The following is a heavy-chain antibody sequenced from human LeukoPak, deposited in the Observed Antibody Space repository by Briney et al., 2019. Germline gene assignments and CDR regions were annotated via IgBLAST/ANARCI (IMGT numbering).Heavy chain of an antibody. V-gene: IGHV3-30*18. Sequence: GGSLRLSCAASGFTFSSYGMHWVRQAPGKGLEWVAVISYDGSNKYYADSVKGRFTISRDNSKNTLYLQMNSLRAEDTAVYYCAKDARYDILTGDNYGMDVWGQGTTVTVSS. J-gene: IGHJ6*02. CDR2: ISYDGSNK. CDR3: AKDARYDILTGDNYGMDV. D-gene: IGHD3-9*01. CDR1: GFTFSSYG.